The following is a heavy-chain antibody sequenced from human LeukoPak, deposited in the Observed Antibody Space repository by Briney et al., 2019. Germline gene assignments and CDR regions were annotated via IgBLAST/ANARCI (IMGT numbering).Heavy chain of an antibody. CDR2: IYYSGST. CDR1: GGSISSSSYY. J-gene: IGHJ3*02. D-gene: IGHD3-10*01. CDR3: ATRRITMVRGVITNDAFDI. V-gene: IGHV4-39*01. Sequence: SETLSLTCTVSGGSISSSSYYWGWIRQPPGKGLEWIGSIYYSGSTYYNPSLKSRVTMSVDTSKNQFSLKLSSVTAADTAVYYCATRRITMVRGVITNDAFDIWGQGKMVTVSS.